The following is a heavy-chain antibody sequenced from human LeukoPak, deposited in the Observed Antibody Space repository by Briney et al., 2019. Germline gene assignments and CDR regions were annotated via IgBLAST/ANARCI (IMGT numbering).Heavy chain of an antibody. CDR2: INAGNGNT. CDR1: GYTFTSYA. D-gene: IGHD1-7*01. Sequence: GASVKVSCKASGYTFTSYAMHWVRQAPGQRLEWMGWINAGNGNTKYSQKFQGRVTITRDTSASTAYMELSSLRSEDTAVYYCARALSSNWNYEGYYFDYWGQGTLVTVSS. V-gene: IGHV1-3*01. J-gene: IGHJ4*02. CDR3: ARALSSNWNYEGYYFDY.